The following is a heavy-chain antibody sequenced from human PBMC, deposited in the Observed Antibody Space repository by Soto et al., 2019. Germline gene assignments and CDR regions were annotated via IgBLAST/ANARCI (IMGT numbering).Heavy chain of an antibody. Sequence: QVQLVQSGAEVKKPGASVKVSCKASGYTFTSYYMHWVRQAPGQGLEWMGIINPSGGSTSYAQKFQSRVTMTRDTSTSTVYLELSSLRSEDTAVYYCARDVGLTYYDFWSGQPSDYWGQGTLVTVSS. CDR2: INPSGGST. V-gene: IGHV1-46*01. CDR3: ARDVGLTYYDFWSGQPSDY. CDR1: GYTFTSYY. J-gene: IGHJ4*02. D-gene: IGHD3-3*01.